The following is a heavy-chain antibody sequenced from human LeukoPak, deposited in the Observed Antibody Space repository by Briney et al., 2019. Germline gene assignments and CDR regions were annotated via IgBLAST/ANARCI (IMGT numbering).Heavy chain of an antibody. CDR3: ARSSRWFGDAFDI. V-gene: IGHV1-2*02. CDR1: GYTFTGYY. D-gene: IGHD6-13*01. J-gene: IGHJ3*02. CDR2: INPNSGGT. Sequence: GASVKVSCKSSGYTFTGYYMHWVRQAPGQGLEWMGWINPNSGGTNYAQKFEGRVTMTRDTSISTAYMELSRLRSDDTAVYYCARSSRWFGDAFDIWGQGTMVTVSS.